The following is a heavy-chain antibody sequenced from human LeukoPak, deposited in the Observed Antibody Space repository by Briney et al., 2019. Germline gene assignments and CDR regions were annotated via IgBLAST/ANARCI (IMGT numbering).Heavy chain of an antibody. CDR3: ARAPGNDAFDI. D-gene: IGHD7-27*01. V-gene: IGHV1-69*04. CDR1: GGTFSNYA. Sequence: ASVKVSCKAPGGTFSNYAISWVRQAPGQGLEWMGRIIPILGVANYAQKFQGRVSITADKSTGTAYMELSSLRSEDTAVYFCARAPGNDAFDIWGQGTMVTVSS. CDR2: IIPILGVA. J-gene: IGHJ3*02.